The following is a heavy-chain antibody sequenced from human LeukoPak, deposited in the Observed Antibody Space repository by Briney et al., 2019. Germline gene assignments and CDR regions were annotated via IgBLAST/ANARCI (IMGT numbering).Heavy chain of an antibody. CDR3: ARELNGAFDP. D-gene: IGHD1-1*01. CDR2: ISAYSDYT. CDR1: GYTFSRYG. J-gene: IGHJ5*02. Sequence: ASVKVSCKASGYTFSRYGISWVRQAPGQGLEWMGWISAYSDYTNYTQRFQGRVTMTRNTSISTAYMELSSLRAEDTAVYYCARELNGAFDPWGQGTLVTVSS. V-gene: IGHV1-18*01.